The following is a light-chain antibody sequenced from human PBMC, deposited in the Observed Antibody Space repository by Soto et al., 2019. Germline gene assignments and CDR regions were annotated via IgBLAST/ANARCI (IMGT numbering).Light chain of an antibody. CDR1: QSVSSN. CDR2: GAS. V-gene: IGKV3-15*01. CDR3: QQYNNWPPIN. Sequence: EIVMTQSPATLSVSPGEKATLSCRASQSVSSNLAWYQQKPGQAPRLLIYGASTRATGIPARLSGSGSGTEFTLTISSLQSEDFAVYYCQQYNNWPPINLGQGTRLEIK. J-gene: IGKJ5*01.